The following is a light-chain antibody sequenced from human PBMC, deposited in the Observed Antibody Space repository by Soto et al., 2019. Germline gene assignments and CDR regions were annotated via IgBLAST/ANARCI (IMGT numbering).Light chain of an antibody. CDR3: LQHNRYPLT. J-gene: IGKJ4*01. V-gene: IGKV1-17*02. CDR2: SAS. CDR1: QDIGDD. Sequence: DIQMTQSPSSLSASVGDRVTLTCRASQDIGDDLGWFQQTPGKAPKRLIYSASSLQSGVPSRFSGRGSGTEFTLTISNLQPEDFATYYCLQHNRYPLTFGGGTKVDIK.